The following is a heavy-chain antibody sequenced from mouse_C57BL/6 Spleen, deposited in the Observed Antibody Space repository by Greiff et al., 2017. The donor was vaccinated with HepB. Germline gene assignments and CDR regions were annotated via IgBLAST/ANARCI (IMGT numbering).Heavy chain of an antibody. V-gene: IGHV1-50*01. CDR3: ARSLSY. CDR2: IDPSDSYT. Sequence: QVQLQQPGAELVKPGASVKLSCKASGYTFTSYWMQGVKQRPGQGLEWIGEIDPSDSYTNYNQKFKGKATLTVDTSSSTAYMQLSSLTSEDSAVYYCARSLSYWGQGTTLTVSS. CDR1: GYTFTSYW. D-gene: IGHD3-2*02. J-gene: IGHJ2*01.